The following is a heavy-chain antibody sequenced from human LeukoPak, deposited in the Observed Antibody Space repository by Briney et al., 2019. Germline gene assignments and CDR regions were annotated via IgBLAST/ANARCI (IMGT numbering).Heavy chain of an antibody. CDR2: INPNGGST. V-gene: IGHV1-46*03. D-gene: IGHD6-19*01. Sequence: EASVKVSCKASGYTFTSYYMHWVRQAPGQGLEWMGIINPNGGSTSYAQKFQGRVAMTRDTSTSTVYMELSSLRSEDTAVYYFARSVSSGWYAEFDYWGQGTLVTVSS. J-gene: IGHJ4*02. CDR1: GYTFTSYY. CDR3: ARSVSSGWYAEFDY.